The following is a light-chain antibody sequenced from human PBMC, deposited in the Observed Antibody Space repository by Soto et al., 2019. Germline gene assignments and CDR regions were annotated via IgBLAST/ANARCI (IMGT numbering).Light chain of an antibody. Sequence: DIQMTQSPSSLSASVGDRVTITCRASQSISTFLNWYQQRPGKAPELLIYAASNLQSGVPSRFSGSGSGTDFALTISSLQPEDFATYYCQQSYLSPNTFGQGTRLEIK. V-gene: IGKV1-39*01. CDR1: QSISTF. CDR3: QQSYLSPNT. J-gene: IGKJ5*01. CDR2: AAS.